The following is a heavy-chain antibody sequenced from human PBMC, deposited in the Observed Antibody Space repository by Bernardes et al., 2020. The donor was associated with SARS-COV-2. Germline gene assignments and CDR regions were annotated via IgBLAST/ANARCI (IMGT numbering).Heavy chain of an antibody. V-gene: IGHV3-21*01. CDR2: ISSSSSYI. CDR3: ASGYYDFWSGYYYYYYYYMDV. CDR1: GFTFSSYS. D-gene: IGHD3-3*01. J-gene: IGHJ6*03. Sequence: GGSLRLSCAASGFTFSSYSMNWVRQAPGKGLEWVSSISSSSSYIYYADSVKGRFTISRDNAKNSLYLQMNSLRAEDTAVYYCASGYYDFWSGYYYYYYYYMDVCGKGTTVTVSS.